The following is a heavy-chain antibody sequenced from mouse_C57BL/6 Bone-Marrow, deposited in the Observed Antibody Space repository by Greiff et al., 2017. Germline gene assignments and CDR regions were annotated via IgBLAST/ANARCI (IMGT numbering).Heavy chain of an antibody. V-gene: IGHV14-4*01. CDR3: TTRIFFDV. CDR2: IDPENGDT. CDR1: GFNIKDDY. Sequence: VQLQQSGAELVRPGASVKLSCTASGFNIKDDYMHWVKQRPEQGLEWIGWIDPENGDTEYASKFQGKATITAATSSNTAYLQLSSLTSEDTAVYYCTTRIFFDVWGTGTTVTVSS. J-gene: IGHJ1*03.